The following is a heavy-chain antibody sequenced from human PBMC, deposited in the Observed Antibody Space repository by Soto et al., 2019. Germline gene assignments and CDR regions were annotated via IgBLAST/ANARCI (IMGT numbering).Heavy chain of an antibody. CDR2: ISYDGSNK. CDR3: ARGDHIVVVTAINYGMDV. CDR1: GFTFSSYA. J-gene: IGHJ6*02. Sequence: GGSLRLSCAASGFTFSSYAMHWVRQAPGKGLEWVAVISYDGSNKYYADSVKGRFTISRDNSKNTLYLQMNSLRAEDTAVYYCARGDHIVVVTAINYGMDVWGQGTTVTVSS. D-gene: IGHD2-21*02. V-gene: IGHV3-30-3*01.